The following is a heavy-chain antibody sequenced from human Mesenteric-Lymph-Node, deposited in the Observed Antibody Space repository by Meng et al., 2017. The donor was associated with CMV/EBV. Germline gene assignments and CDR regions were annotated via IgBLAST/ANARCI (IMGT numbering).Heavy chain of an antibody. CDR3: ARPLTGYYYYGMDV. Sequence: ESLKISCAASGFIVSSNYMSWVRQAPGKGLEWVSVIYTGGTTYYADSVRGRFTISRDNSKNTLYLQMHSLRAEDTAVYYCARPLTGYYYYGMDVWGQGTTVTVSS. V-gene: IGHV3-53*01. CDR1: GFIVSSNY. J-gene: IGHJ6*02. D-gene: IGHD7-27*01. CDR2: IYTGGTT.